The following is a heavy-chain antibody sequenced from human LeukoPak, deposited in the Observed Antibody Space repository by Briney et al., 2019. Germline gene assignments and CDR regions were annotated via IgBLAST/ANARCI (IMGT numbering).Heavy chain of an antibody. Sequence: TXXLPLTXTFXXFALSTSGMGVXXXRQPPXKALEWLARIDWEDDKYYSTSLKTRLTISKDKSKNKVVLTMTNMDPVDTATYYCARSYYYDSRMLDYWGQGTLVTVSS. D-gene: IGHD3-22*01. CDR2: IDWEDDK. V-gene: IGHV2-70*11. CDR3: ARSYYYDSRMLDY. CDR1: XFALSTSGMG. J-gene: IGHJ4*02.